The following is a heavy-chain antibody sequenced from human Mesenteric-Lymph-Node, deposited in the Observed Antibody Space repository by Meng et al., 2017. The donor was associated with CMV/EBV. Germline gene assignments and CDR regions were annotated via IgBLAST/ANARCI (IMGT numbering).Heavy chain of an antibody. V-gene: IGHV1-69*02. Sequence: QVQLVQSGADVKKPGSSVKVSCKASGGTFSSYTISWVRQAPGQGLELMGRIIPILGIANYAQKFQGRVTITADKSTSTAYMELSSLRSEDTAVYYCAGGIAAAGSRWFDPWGQGTLVTVSS. CDR3: AGGIAAAGSRWFDP. D-gene: IGHD6-13*01. CDR1: GGTFSSYT. J-gene: IGHJ5*02. CDR2: IIPILGIA.